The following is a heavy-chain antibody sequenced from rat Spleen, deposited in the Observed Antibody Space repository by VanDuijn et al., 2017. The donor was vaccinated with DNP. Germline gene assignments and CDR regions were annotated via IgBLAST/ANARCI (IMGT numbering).Heavy chain of an antibody. V-gene: IGHV2-63*01. CDR2: VWYDGDT. CDR1: GFSLTSYS. Sequence: QVQLKESGPGLVQPSETLSLTCTVSGFSLTSYSVSWVRQPSGKRPEWLGRVWYDGDTALNSALKSRLSISRDTSKNQVFLKRNSMQTDDTGTYYCIRDGGGNWFAHWGQGTLVTVST. CDR3: IRDGGGNWFAH. J-gene: IGHJ3*01.